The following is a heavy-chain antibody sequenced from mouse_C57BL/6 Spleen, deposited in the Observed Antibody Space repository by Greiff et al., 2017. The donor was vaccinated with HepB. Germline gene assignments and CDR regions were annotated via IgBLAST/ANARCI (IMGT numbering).Heavy chain of an antibody. CDR2: SDPEDGET. D-gene: IGHD1-1*01. CDR1: GFNIKDYY. V-gene: IGHV14-2*01. J-gene: IGHJ3*01. Sequence: EVQLQQSGAELVKPGASVKLSCTASGFNIKDYYMHWVKQRTEQGLEWIGRSDPEDGETKYAPKFQGKATITADPTSNTAYLQLSSLTSEDTAVYYGATLYYGSSYQAWFAYWGQGTLVTVSA. CDR3: ATLYYGSSYQAWFAY.